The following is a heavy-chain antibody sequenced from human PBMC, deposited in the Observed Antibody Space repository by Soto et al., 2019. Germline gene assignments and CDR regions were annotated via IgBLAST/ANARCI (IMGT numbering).Heavy chain of an antibody. D-gene: IGHD4-17*01. CDR1: GGSISSYY. CDR2: IYYIGST. Sequence: QVQLQESGPGLVKPSETLSLTCTISGGSISSYYWSWIRQPPGKGLEWIGYIYYIGSTNYNPSLKSRVTISVYTSKNRFSLNLSSVTAADTAVYFCARRYGYALYIWGQGTMVTVSS. CDR3: ARRYGYALYI. V-gene: IGHV4-59*01. J-gene: IGHJ3*02.